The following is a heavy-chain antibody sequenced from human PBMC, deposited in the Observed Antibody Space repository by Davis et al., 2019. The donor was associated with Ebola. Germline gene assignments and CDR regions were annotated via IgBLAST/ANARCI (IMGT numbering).Heavy chain of an antibody. D-gene: IGHD2/OR15-2a*01. CDR2: GTSADT. V-gene: IGHV3-23*01. Sequence: GGSLRLSCVASGFVFRNYVMSWVRLAPGKGLEWVSTYGTSADTYYADSVKGRFSISRDNSKNTLYLQMNGLRVEDTAIYYCAKDNRNIWSEVWGQGTMVTVSS. CDR3: AKDNRNIWSEV. J-gene: IGHJ3*01. CDR1: GFVFRNYV.